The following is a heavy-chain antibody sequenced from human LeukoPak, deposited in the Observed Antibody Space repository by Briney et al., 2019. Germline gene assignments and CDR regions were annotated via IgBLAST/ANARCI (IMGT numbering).Heavy chain of an antibody. Sequence: MTSETLSLTCTVSGGSITSGTYYWSWIRQPAGKGLEWIGRIYASGSTNYNPSLKGRVTISVDTSKNQFSLKLSSVTAADTAVYYCAREGTYYDTLTGYYQDMAWFDPWGQGTLVTVSS. CDR1: GGSITSGTYY. CDR2: IYASGST. D-gene: IGHD3-9*01. V-gene: IGHV4-61*02. CDR3: AREGTYYDTLTGYYQDMAWFDP. J-gene: IGHJ5*02.